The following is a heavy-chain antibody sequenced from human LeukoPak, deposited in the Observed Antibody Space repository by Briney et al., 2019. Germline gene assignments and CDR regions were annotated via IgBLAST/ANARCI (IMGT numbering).Heavy chain of an antibody. V-gene: IGHV3-30*18. J-gene: IGHJ6*02. D-gene: IGHD2-15*01. CDR1: GFTLSDYG. CDR2: ISSDGSSK. Sequence: PGRSLRLSCAASGFTLSDYGMHWVRQAPGKGLEWVAAISSDGSSKYYAGSVRGRSTISRDKSNNTVSLQMSSLRPEDTAVYYCAKGSGGSCYSSGDVWGQGTTVTVSS. CDR3: AKGSGGSCYSSGDV.